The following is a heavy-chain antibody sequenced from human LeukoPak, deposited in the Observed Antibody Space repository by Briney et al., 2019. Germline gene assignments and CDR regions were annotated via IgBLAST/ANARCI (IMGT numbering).Heavy chain of an antibody. CDR3: ARVTGGYNLVDY. CDR2: ISNEGSHT. V-gene: IGHV3-74*01. Sequence: GGSLRLSCAASGFTFSSYWMHWVRQPPGKGLVWVARISNEGSHTFYADSVKGRFAMSRDNTKDTLYLQMNSLRAEDTGVYFCARVTGGYNLVDYWGQGTLVTVSS. J-gene: IGHJ4*02. CDR1: GFTFSSYW. D-gene: IGHD5-24*01.